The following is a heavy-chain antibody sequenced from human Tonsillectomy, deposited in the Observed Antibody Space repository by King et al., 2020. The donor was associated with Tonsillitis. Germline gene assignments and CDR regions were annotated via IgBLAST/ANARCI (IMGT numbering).Heavy chain of an antibody. Sequence: VQLVESGGGVVQPGGSLRLSCAASGFTFSGYDMHWVRQAPGKGLEWVAFIQYDGSNKYYGDSVKGRFTISRDNSKNTLYLQMNSLRAEDSAVYYCAKTDRATVIHFDYWGQGTLVTVSS. CDR2: IQYDGSNK. CDR1: GFTFSGYD. J-gene: IGHJ4*02. V-gene: IGHV3-30*02. CDR3: AKTDRATVIHFDY. D-gene: IGHD4-17*01.